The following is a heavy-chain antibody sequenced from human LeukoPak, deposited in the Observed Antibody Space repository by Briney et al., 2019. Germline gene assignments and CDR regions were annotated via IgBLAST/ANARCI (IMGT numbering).Heavy chain of an antibody. J-gene: IGHJ4*02. CDR2: IYHSGST. CDR3: ASSGGYYSFDY. D-gene: IGHD3-10*01. CDR1: GYSISSGYY. V-gene: IGHV4-38-2*01. Sequence: SETLSLTCVVSGYSISSGYYWGWIRQPPGKGLEWIGSIYHSGSTYYNPSLKSRVTISVDTSKNQFSLKLGSVTAADTAVYYCASSGGYYSFDYWGQGTLVTVSS.